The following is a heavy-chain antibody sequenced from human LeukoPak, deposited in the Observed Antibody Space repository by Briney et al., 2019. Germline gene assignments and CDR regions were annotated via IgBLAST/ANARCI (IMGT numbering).Heavy chain of an antibody. J-gene: IGHJ4*02. V-gene: IGHV3-21*04. CDR2: ISSSGSTI. CDR3: ARVSLGGVSRTHFDY. Sequence: PGGSLRLSCAASGFTFSSYSMNWVRQAPGKGLEWVSSISSSGSTIYYADSVKGRFTISRDNAKNSLYLQMNSLRSDDTAVYYCARVSLGGVSRTHFDYWGQGTLVTVSS. D-gene: IGHD3-16*01. CDR1: GFTFSSYS.